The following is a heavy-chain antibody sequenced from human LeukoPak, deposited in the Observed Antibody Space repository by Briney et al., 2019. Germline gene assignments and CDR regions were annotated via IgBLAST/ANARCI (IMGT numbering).Heavy chain of an antibody. D-gene: IGHD1-26*01. CDR1: GFTFSSYW. V-gene: IGHV3-7*01. Sequence: GGSLRLSCAASGFTFSSYWMSWVRHAPGKGLEWVANIKQDGSEKYYVDSVKGRFTISRDNAKNSLYLQMNSLRAEGTAVYYCASLYSGSYLTGIDYWSQGTLVTVSS. J-gene: IGHJ4*02. CDR2: IKQDGSEK. CDR3: ASLYSGSYLTGIDY.